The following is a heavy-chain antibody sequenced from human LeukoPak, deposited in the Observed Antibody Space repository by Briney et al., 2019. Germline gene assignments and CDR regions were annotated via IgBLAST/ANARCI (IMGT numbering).Heavy chain of an antibody. J-gene: IGHJ4*02. V-gene: IGHV4-59*08. CDR1: GDSISNYY. Sequence: SETLSLTCTVSGDSISNYYWSWMRKPPGKGLEWIGYVFYSGSSNYNPALKSRVTMSVDTSKYQCSLKLTSVTAADTAVYYCAGTRYSGSYYTDYWGQGTLVTVSS. CDR3: AGTRYSGSYYTDY. D-gene: IGHD1-26*01. CDR2: VFYSGSS.